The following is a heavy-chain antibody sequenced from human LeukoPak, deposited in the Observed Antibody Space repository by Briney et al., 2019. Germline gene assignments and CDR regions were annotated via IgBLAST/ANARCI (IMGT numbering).Heavy chain of an antibody. Sequence: ASVKVSCKASGYTFTSYGISWVRQAPGQGLEWMGWISAYNGNTNYAQKLQGRVTMTTDTSTSTAYMELRSLRSDDTGVSYGARDCRLAKLRGGSCYWGQGTLVTVSS. V-gene: IGHV1-18*01. J-gene: IGHJ4*02. CDR3: ARDCRLAKLRGGSCY. CDR2: ISAYNGNT. CDR1: GYTFTSYG. D-gene: IGHD2-15*01.